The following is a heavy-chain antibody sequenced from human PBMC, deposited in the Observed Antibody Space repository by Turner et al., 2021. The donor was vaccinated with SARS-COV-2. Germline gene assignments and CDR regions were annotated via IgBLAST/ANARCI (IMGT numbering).Heavy chain of an antibody. J-gene: IGHJ4*02. Sequence: QLQLQESGPGLVKPSETLSLTCTASGASISSSSYYWGWIRQPPGKGVECIGSIYYSGSTYNNPSLKSRVTISGEKSKNKYYLKMSAVTAEDTAVYYCATTPWLRGHFDDWGQGTLVTVSS. V-gene: IGHV4-39*01. CDR3: ATTPWLRGHFDD. CDR1: GASISSSSYY. D-gene: IGHD5-12*01. CDR2: IYYSGST.